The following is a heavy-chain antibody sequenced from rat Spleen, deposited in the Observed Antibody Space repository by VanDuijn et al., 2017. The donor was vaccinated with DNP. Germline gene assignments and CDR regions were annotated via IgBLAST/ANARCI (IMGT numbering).Heavy chain of an antibody. CDR3: TLRNNPPFAY. J-gene: IGHJ3*01. D-gene: IGHD1-10*01. CDR2: IWGDGST. V-gene: IGHV2S75*01. CDR1: GFSLTNYG. Sequence: QVQLRESGPVLVQASETLSLTCTVSGFSLTNYGVIWVRQSPGKGLEWMGVIWGDGSTAYNSALKSRLSISRDTSKSQVFLKMNSLQTEDTAIYFCTLRNNPPFAYWGQGTLVTVSS.